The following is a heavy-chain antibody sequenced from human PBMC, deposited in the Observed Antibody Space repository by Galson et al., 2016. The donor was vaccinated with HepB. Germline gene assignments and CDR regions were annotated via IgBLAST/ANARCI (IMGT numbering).Heavy chain of an antibody. Sequence: SLRLSCAASGFTFNNYWMSWVRQAPGKGLEWVANIKRDGTEKYYLDSVEGRFTVSRDNAKNSLSPQMDSLRAEDTAVYYCARGSYYGSGSYGIYFDYWGQGTLVTVSS. CDR1: GFTFNNYW. CDR3: ARGSYYGSGSYGIYFDY. D-gene: IGHD3-10*01. J-gene: IGHJ4*02. CDR2: IKRDGTEK. V-gene: IGHV3-7*04.